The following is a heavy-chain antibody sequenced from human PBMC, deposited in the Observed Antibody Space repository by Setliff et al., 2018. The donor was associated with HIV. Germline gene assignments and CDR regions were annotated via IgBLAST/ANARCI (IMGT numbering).Heavy chain of an antibody. V-gene: IGHV4-39*07. J-gene: IGHJ2*01. CDR2: IYYSGST. CDR3: ARGGATVATRYFDL. D-gene: IGHD4-17*01. CDR1: GGSISRSSYY. Sequence: PSETLSLTCRVSGGSISRSSYYWGWIRQPPGTGLEWIGSIYYSGSTNYNPSLKSRVTISVDPSKTQFSLKLTSMTAADTAVYYCARGGATVATRYFDLWGRGTLVTVSS.